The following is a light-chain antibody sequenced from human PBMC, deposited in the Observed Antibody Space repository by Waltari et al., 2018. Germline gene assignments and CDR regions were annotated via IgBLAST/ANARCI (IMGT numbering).Light chain of an antibody. J-gene: IGKJ1*01. CDR2: DAS. V-gene: IGKV3-20*01. Sequence: DIFLTQSPGTLSLSPGEGATLSCRASQSISRFLAWYQQKPGQAPRLLIYDASTRATGIPDRFSGRWSGTDFSLTISRLEHEDFAVYYCQKYGTLPATFGQGTKVEIK. CDR1: QSISRF. CDR3: QKYGTLPAT.